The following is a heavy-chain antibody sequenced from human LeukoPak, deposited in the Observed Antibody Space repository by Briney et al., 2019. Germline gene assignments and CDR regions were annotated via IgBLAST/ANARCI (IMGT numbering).Heavy chain of an antibody. J-gene: IGHJ3*01. D-gene: IGHD2-21*01. V-gene: IGHV4-34*01. CDR1: GGSFSGYY. CDR3: AGLPCGGDCYSVAFDV. CDR2: INHSGST. Sequence: SETLSLTCAVYGGSFSGYYWSWIRQPPGKGLEWIGEINHSGSTNYNPSLKSRVTISVDTSKNQFSLKLSSVTAADTAVYYCAGLPCGGDCYSVAFDVWGQGTMVTVSS.